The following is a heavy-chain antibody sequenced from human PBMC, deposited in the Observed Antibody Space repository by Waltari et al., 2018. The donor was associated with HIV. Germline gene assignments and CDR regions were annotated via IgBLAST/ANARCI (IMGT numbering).Heavy chain of an antibody. CDR2: ISGSGGST. CDR3: AKGARPGYCSSTSCQGGYYYGMDV. CDR1: GFTFSSYA. Sequence: EVQLLESGGGLVQPGGSLRLSCAASGFTFSSYAMSWVRQAPGKGLEWVSAISGSGGSTYYADSVKGRFTISRDNSKNTLYLQMNSLRAEDTAVYYCAKGARPGYCSSTSCQGGYYYGMDVWDQGP. V-gene: IGHV3-23*01. D-gene: IGHD2-2*03. J-gene: IGHJ6*02.